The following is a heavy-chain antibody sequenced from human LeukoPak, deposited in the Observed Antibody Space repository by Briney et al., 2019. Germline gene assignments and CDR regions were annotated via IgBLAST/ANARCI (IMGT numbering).Heavy chain of an antibody. D-gene: IGHD6-13*01. Sequence: GGSLSLSCEASGFIFSNYGMHWVCQAPGKGLEWVTFIRFDGSDKSYADSVRGRFTISRDNSKNTMYLQMNSLRAEDTAVYYCVKASPAYSSSSYVFFDVWGQGTMVTVSS. CDR2: IRFDGSDK. J-gene: IGHJ3*01. V-gene: IGHV3-30*02. CDR3: VKASPAYSSSSYVFFDV. CDR1: GFIFSNYG.